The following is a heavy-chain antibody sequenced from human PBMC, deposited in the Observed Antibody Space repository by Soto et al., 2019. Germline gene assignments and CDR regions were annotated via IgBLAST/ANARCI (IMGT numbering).Heavy chain of an antibody. V-gene: IGHV3-9*01. CDR2: ISWNSGSI. J-gene: IGHJ3*02. D-gene: IGHD6-6*01. CDR1: GFTFDDYA. Sequence: EVQLVESGGGLVQPGRSLRLSCAASGFTFDDYAMHWVRQAPGKGLEWVSGISWNSGSIGYADSVKGRFTISRDNAKKSQYLQMNSLGAEDTALYYRAKVAPIEARLGAFVIWGQGTMVNVSS. CDR3: AKVAPIEARLGAFVI.